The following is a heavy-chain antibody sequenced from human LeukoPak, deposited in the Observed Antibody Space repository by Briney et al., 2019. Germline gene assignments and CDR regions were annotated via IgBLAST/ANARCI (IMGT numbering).Heavy chain of an antibody. J-gene: IGHJ4*02. CDR3: TTDENYYDSSGYYYADY. CDR2: ISDSGGGT. Sequence: GGSLRLSCAASGFTFSSYVMNWVRQAPGKGLEWVSGISDSGGGTYYADSVKGRFTISRDNSKNTLYLQMNSLRAEDTAVYYCTTDENYYDSSGYYYADYWGQGTLVTVSS. V-gene: IGHV3-23*01. CDR1: GFTFSSYV. D-gene: IGHD3-22*01.